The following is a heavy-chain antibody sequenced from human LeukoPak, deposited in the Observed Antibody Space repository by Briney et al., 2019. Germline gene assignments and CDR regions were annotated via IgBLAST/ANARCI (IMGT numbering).Heavy chain of an antibody. Sequence: PGRSLRLSCAASGFTFSSYGMHWVRQAPGKGLEWVAVIWYDGSKKYYADSVKGRFTISRDDSKNTVFLQLNSLRADDTAVYYCARDYALVGFDYWGQGTLVTVSS. D-gene: IGHD2-2*01. J-gene: IGHJ4*02. CDR3: ARDYALVGFDY. V-gene: IGHV3-33*01. CDR1: GFTFSSYG. CDR2: IWYDGSKK.